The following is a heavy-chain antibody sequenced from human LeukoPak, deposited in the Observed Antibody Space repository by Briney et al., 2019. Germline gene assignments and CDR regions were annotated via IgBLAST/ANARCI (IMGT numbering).Heavy chain of an antibody. V-gene: IGHV1-8*03. CDR3: ARGHQNSHLFDY. CDR2: INPNSGNT. D-gene: IGHD2/OR15-2a*01. J-gene: IGHJ4*02. CDR1: GYTFTGYY. Sequence: ASVKVSCKASGYTFTGYYMHWVRQAPGQGLEWMGWINPNSGNTGYAQKFQGRVTITRNTSISTAYMELSSLRSEDTAVYYCARGHQNSHLFDYWGQGTLVTVSS.